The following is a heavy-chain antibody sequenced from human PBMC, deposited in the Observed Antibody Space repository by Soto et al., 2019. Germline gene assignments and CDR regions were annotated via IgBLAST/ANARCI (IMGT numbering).Heavy chain of an antibody. CDR1: GYTFTSYG. Sequence: ASVKVSCKASGYTFTSYGISWVRQAPGQGLEWMGWISAYNGNTNYAQKLQGRVTMTTDTSTSTAYMELRSLRSDDTAVYYCARGRYQLLFHEVYYSCYGMDVWGQGTTVTVSS. CDR3: ARGRYQLLFHEVYYSCYGMDV. V-gene: IGHV1-18*01. J-gene: IGHJ6*02. CDR2: ISAYNGNT. D-gene: IGHD2-2*01.